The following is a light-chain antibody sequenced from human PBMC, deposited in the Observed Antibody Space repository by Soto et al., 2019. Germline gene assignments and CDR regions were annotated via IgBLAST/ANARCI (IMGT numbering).Light chain of an antibody. Sequence: EIVMTQSPATLSVSPGERATLSCKASQSVSRTLAWYQQKPGQAPRLLIYGASTRATGIPDRFSGSGSGTDFTLTISRLEPEDFAVYYCQQYSSSPRWTFGQGTKVDIK. CDR1: QSVSRT. CDR2: GAS. J-gene: IGKJ1*01. V-gene: IGKV3-20*01. CDR3: QQYSSSPRWT.